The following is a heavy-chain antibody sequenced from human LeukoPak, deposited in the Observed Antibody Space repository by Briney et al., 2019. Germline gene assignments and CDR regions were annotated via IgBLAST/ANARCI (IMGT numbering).Heavy chain of an antibody. CDR3: AGGDGYNFFDY. D-gene: IGHD5-24*01. Sequence: PGGSLRLSCAVSGFSVTNNYMSWVRQAPGKGLEWVSVFYVGGATYYADSVKGRFTISRDNSENTLYLQMKGLRAEDTAVYYCAGGDGYNFFDYWGQGTLVTVSS. CDR1: GFSVTNNY. J-gene: IGHJ4*02. CDR2: FYVGGAT. V-gene: IGHV3-53*01.